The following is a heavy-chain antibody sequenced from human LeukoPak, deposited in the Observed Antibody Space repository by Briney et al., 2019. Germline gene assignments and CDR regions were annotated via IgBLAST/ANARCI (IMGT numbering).Heavy chain of an antibody. CDR1: GFTVSSNY. J-gene: IGHJ2*01. CDR2: LHSGGHT. Sequence: GGSLRLSCAASGFTVSSNYLSWVRQAPGKGLVWVSALHSGGHTFYADSVRGRLTISRDISKNTLYLQMNNLGAEDTALYYCVRGLSGVSSWYFDLWGRGTLISVSS. CDR3: VRGLSGVSSWYFDL. V-gene: IGHV3-53*01. D-gene: IGHD7-27*01.